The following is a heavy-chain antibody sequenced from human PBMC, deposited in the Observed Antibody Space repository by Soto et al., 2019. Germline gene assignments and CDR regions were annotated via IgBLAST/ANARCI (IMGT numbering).Heavy chain of an antibody. CDR1: GGTFSNYG. J-gene: IGHJ6*01. V-gene: IGHV1-69*12. CDR2: IVPIFGA. D-gene: IGHD3-22*01. CDR3: ARGGSDYEGSGYYQGHV. Sequence: QVQLVQSGAEVKKPGSSVKVSCKSSGGTFSNYGFSWVRQAPGQGLECMGVIVPIFGAEHPQKFQGRVTITADESTNTVFMALRFLRSEDTAVSSCARGGSDYEGSGYYQGHVWGQGTTVTVSS.